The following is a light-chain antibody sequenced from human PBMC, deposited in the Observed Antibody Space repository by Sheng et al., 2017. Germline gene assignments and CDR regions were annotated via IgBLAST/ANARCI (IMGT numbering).Light chain of an antibody. Sequence: SYDLIQPPSVSVSPGQTARITCSGHKLEDKYVSWYQHKSGRSPVLVIYQDQKRPSDIPDRVSASSSGNTVTLQISETQSSDEAVYYCLVWDSRTWVFGGGT. J-gene: IGLJ3*02. CDR1: KLEDKY. CDR2: QDQ. V-gene: IGLV3-1*01. CDR3: LVWDSRTWV.